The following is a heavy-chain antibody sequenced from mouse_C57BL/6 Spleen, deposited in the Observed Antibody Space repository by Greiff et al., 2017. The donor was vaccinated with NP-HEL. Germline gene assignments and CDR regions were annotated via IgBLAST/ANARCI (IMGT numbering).Heavy chain of an antibody. CDR2: ISSGSSTI. V-gene: IGHV5-17*01. D-gene: IGHD1-1*01. CDR3: AREELLRRWYFDV. J-gene: IGHJ1*03. CDR1: GFTFSGYG. Sequence: EVKVVESGGGLVKPGGSLKLSCAASGFTFSGYGMHWVRQAPEKGLEWVAYISSGSSTIYYADTVKGRFTISRDNAKNTLFLQMTSLRSEDTAMYYCAREELLRRWYFDVWGTGTTVTVSS.